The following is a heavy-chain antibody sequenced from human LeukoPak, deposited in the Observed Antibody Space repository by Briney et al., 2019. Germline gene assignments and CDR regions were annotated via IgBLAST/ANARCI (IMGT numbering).Heavy chain of an antibody. Sequence: SVKVSCKASGGTFSSYAISWVRQPPGQGLEWMGGIIPIFGTANYAQKFQGRVTITTDESTSTAYMELSSLRSEDTAVYYCARDQGRAVAGRNWFDPWGQGTLVTVSS. V-gene: IGHV1-69*05. D-gene: IGHD6-19*01. CDR1: GGTFSSYA. CDR3: ARDQGRAVAGRNWFDP. CDR2: IIPIFGTA. J-gene: IGHJ5*02.